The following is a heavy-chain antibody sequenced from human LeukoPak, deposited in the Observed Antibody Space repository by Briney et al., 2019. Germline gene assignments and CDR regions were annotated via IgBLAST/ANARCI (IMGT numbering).Heavy chain of an antibody. D-gene: IGHD3-10*01. V-gene: IGHV1-2*02. Sequence: ASVKVSCKASGYTFTSYYMHWVRQAPGQGLEWMGWINPNSGGTNYAQKFQGRVTMTRDTSISTAYMEPSRLRSDDTAVYYCAKPPRSYYYGSGSFGALDYWGQGTLVTASS. CDR2: INPNSGGT. CDR1: GYTFTSYY. J-gene: IGHJ4*02. CDR3: AKPPRSYYYGSGSFGALDY.